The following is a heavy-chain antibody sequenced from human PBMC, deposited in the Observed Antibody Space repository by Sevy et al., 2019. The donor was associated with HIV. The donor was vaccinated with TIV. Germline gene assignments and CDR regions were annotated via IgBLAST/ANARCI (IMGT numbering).Heavy chain of an antibody. D-gene: IGHD2-15*01. CDR1: GYTFTNYR. J-gene: IGHJ4*02. V-gene: IGHV1-18*01. Sequence: ASVKVSCKASGYTFTNYRLYWVRQAPGRGLESMGWISPHNGDKTYAQKFQGRVTMVTDTSTDTAYMDLRSLRSDDTALYYCARAYCSGGRCYSLAYWGQGTLVTVSS. CDR2: ISPHNGDK. CDR3: ARAYCSGGRCYSLAY.